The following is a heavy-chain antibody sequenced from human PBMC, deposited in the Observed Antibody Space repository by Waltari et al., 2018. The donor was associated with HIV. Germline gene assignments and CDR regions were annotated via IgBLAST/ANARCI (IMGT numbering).Heavy chain of an antibody. Sequence: QVQLQQWGAGLLKPSETLSLTCAVYGGSFSGYYWSWIRQPPGTGLEWIGEINHSGSTNYNPSLKSRVTISVDTSKNQFSLKLSSVTAADTAVYYCARSMNCSGGSCDTPNWFDPWGQGTLVTVSS. CDR3: ARSMNCSGGSCDTPNWFDP. CDR2: INHSGST. J-gene: IGHJ5*02. CDR1: GGSFSGYY. D-gene: IGHD2-15*01. V-gene: IGHV4-34*01.